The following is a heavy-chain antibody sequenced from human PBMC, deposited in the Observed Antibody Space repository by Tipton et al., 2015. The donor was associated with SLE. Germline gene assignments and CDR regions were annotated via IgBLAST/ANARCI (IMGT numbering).Heavy chain of an antibody. D-gene: IGHD1-14*01. CDR1: GFTFSSYT. J-gene: IGHJ3*02. CDR3: ARVDRVRGAFDI. CDR2: ISYDGNNK. Sequence: SLRLSCAASGFTFSSYTMNWVRQAPGKGLEWVAVISYDGNNKYYADSVRGRFTISRDNSKNTPYLQMNSLRAEDTAVYYCARVDRVRGAFDIWGQGTMVTVSS. V-gene: IGHV3-30*04.